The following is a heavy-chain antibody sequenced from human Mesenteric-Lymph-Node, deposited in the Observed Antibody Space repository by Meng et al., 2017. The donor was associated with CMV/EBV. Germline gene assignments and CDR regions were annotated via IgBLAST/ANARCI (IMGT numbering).Heavy chain of an antibody. V-gene: IGHV3-23*01. CDR1: GFSFSRYA. D-gene: IGHD3-10*01. Sequence: SGFSFSRYAMSWVRQAPGKGLEWVSVISGSGGSTYYADSVKGRFTISRDNSKNTLYLQMNSLRAEDTAVYYCAKVRLWFGESRRDYWGQGTLVTVSS. CDR3: AKVRLWFGESRRDY. J-gene: IGHJ4*02. CDR2: ISGSGGST.